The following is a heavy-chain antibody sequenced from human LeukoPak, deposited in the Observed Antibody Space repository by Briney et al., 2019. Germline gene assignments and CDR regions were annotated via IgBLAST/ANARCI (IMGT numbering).Heavy chain of an antibody. J-gene: IGHJ4*02. CDR2: IYTSGST. D-gene: IGHD3-10*01. V-gene: IGHV4-61*02. CDR1: RGSISSGGYY. CDR3: ARSNYYGSGSVDY. Sequence: PSQTLSLTCTVSRGSISSGGYYWSWIRQPAGKGLEWIGRIYTSGSTNYNPSLKSRVTISVDTSKNQFSLKLSSVTAADTAVYYCARSNYYGSGSVDYWAQGTLVTVSS.